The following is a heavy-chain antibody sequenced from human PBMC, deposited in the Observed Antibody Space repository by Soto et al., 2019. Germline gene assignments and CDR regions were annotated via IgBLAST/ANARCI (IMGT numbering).Heavy chain of an antibody. Sequence: ASVKVSCKASGYTFTSYGISWVRQAPGQGLEWMGWISAYNGNTNYAQKLQGRVTMTTDTSTSTAYMELRSLRSDDTAVYYCARGSGRPGYCSGGSCYPLSPFDPWGQGTLVTVSS. D-gene: IGHD2-15*01. V-gene: IGHV1-18*01. CDR1: GYTFTSYG. J-gene: IGHJ5*02. CDR2: ISAYNGNT. CDR3: ARGSGRPGYCSGGSCYPLSPFDP.